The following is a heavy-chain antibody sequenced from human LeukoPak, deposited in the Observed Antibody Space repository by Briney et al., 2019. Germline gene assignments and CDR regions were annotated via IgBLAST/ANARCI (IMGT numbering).Heavy chain of an antibody. CDR1: GYTFTSYY. CDR2: INPSGGSR. CDR3: ARDFGYSYGYGYFDY. D-gene: IGHD5-18*01. V-gene: IGHV1-46*01. Sequence: ASVKVSCKASGYTFTSYYMHWVRQAPGQGLEGRGIINPSGGSRSYAQKFHGRVDMTRDTSTSTVYMELTRLRYEDTAVYSCARDFGYSYGYGYFDYWGQGTLVSVSS. J-gene: IGHJ4*02.